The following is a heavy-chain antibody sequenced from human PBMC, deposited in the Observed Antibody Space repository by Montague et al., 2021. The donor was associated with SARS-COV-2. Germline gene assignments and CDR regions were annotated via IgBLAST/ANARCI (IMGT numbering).Heavy chain of an antibody. CDR1: GFTFSSYA. CDR3: ARERWIQLSFYYYYGMDV. J-gene: IGHJ6*02. Sequence: SRSLSCAASGFTFSSYAMHWVRQAPGKGLEWVAVISYDGSNKYYADSVKGRFTISRDNSKNTLYLQMNSLRAEDTAVYYCARERWIQLSFYYYYGMDVWGQGTTVTVSS. V-gene: IGHV3-30-3*01. CDR2: ISYDGSNK. D-gene: IGHD5-18*01.